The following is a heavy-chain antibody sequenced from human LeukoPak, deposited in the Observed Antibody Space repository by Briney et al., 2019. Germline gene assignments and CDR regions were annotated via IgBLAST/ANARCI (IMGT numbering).Heavy chain of an antibody. CDR1: GFTFSSYG. CDR3: AKDEGIAAA. Sequence: GRSLRLSCAASGFTFSSYGMHWVRQAPGKGLEWVAVISYDGSNKYYADSVKGRFTISRDNSKNTLYLQMNSLRAEDTAVYYCAKDEGIAAAWGQGTLVTVSS. J-gene: IGHJ4*02. V-gene: IGHV3-30*18. CDR2: ISYDGSNK. D-gene: IGHD6-13*01.